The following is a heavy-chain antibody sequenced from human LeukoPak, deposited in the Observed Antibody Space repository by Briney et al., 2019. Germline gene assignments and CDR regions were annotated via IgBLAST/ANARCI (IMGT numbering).Heavy chain of an antibody. CDR2: INPSGGST. J-gene: IGHJ6*03. CDR1: GYTFTSYY. Sequence: ASVKVSCKASGYTFTSYYMHWVRQAPGQGLEWMGIINPSGGSTSYAQKFQGRVTMTRDMSTSTVYMELSSLRSGDTAVYYCAAGSTDSYYYMDVWGKGTTVTVSS. D-gene: IGHD2-21*02. V-gene: IGHV1-46*01. CDR3: AAGSTDSYYYMDV.